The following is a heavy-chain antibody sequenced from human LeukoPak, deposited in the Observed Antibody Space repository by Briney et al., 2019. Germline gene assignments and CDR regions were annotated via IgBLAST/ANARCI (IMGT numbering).Heavy chain of an antibody. Sequence: SETLSLTCTVSGGSISSYYWSWIRQPAGKGLEWIGRIYTSGSTNYNPSLKSRVTMSVDTSKNQFSLKLSSVTAADTAVYYCARNYQWTLPDFWSGSEFDYWGQGTLVTVSS. V-gene: IGHV4-4*07. CDR3: ARNYQWTLPDFWSGSEFDY. CDR2: IYTSGST. CDR1: GGSISSYY. J-gene: IGHJ4*02. D-gene: IGHD3-3*01.